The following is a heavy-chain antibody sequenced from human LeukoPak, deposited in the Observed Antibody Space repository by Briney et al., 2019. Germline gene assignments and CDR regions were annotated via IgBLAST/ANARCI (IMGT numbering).Heavy chain of an antibody. V-gene: IGHV1-2*02. CDR2: INPNSGGT. J-gene: IGHJ4*02. CDR1: GYTFTGYY. Sequence: ASVKVSCKASGYTFTGYYMHWVRQAPGQGLEWMGWINPNSGGTNYAQKFQGRVTMTRDTSISTAYMELSRLRSDDTAVYYCARLGYCSGGSCYGGLCGQGTLVTVSS. D-gene: IGHD2-15*01. CDR3: ARLGYCSGGSCYGGL.